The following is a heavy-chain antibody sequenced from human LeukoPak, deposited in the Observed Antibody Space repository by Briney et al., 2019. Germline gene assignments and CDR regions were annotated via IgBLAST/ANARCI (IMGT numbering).Heavy chain of an antibody. CDR3: AIMEPEGAFDY. V-gene: IGHV5-51*01. Sequence: GESLKISCQGSGYSFANNWIGWVRQMPGRGLEWMAIVYPGDSNTKYSPSFQGQVTISADKSISTAYLQWSSLKASDTAMYYCAIMEPEGAFDYWGQGTLVTVSS. D-gene: IGHD1-1*01. J-gene: IGHJ4*02. CDR2: VYPGDSNT. CDR1: GYSFANNW.